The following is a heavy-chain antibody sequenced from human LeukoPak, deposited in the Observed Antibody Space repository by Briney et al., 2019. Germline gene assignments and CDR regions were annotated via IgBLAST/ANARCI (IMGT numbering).Heavy chain of an antibody. V-gene: IGHV1-18*01. J-gene: IGHJ5*02. Sequence: ASVKVSCKASGYTFTNYGISWVRQAPGQGLEWMGWISVYNGNTNYAQKLQGRVTMTTDTSTSTAYMELRSLRSHDTAMYYCARDRSITAASYWFDPWGQGTLVTVSS. CDR2: ISVYNGNT. CDR3: ARDRSITAASYWFDP. D-gene: IGHD6-13*01. CDR1: GYTFTNYG.